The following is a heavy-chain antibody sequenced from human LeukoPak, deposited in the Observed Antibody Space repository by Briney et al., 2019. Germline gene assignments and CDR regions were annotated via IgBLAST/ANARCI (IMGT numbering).Heavy chain of an antibody. D-gene: IGHD1-26*01. V-gene: IGHV1-2*02. CDR3: ARGRAYYGDFDY. CDR2: INPNSGGT. CDR1: GYTFTGYY. Sequence: ASVKVSCKASGYTFTGYYMHWVRQAPGQGLEWMGWINPNSGGTNYAQKFQGRVILTRDTSISTAYMELSRLRSDDTAVYYCARGRAYYGDFDYWGQGTLVTVSS. J-gene: IGHJ4*02.